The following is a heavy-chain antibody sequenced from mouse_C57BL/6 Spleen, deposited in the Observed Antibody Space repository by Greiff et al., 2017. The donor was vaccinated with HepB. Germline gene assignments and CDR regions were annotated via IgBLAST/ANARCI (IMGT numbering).Heavy chain of an antibody. Sequence: QVQLQQPGAELVKPGASVKLSCKASGYTFTSYWMQWVKQRPGQGLEWIGEIDPYDSYTNYNQKFKGKATLTVDTSSSTAYMQLSSLTSEDSAVYYCAYSSGYVPWFAYWGQGTLVTVSA. CDR1: GYTFTSYW. J-gene: IGHJ3*01. D-gene: IGHD3-2*02. V-gene: IGHV1-50*01. CDR3: AYSSGYVPWFAY. CDR2: IDPYDSYT.